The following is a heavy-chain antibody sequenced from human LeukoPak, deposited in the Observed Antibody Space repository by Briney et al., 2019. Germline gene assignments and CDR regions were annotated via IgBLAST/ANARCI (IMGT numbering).Heavy chain of an antibody. D-gene: IGHD4-17*01. CDR1: GFTFSNYW. CDR3: ARDQAVTPLDY. V-gene: IGHV3-33*08. Sequence: GGSLRLSCAASGFTFSNYWVHWVRQAPGKGLEWVAVIWYDGSNKYYANSVKGRFTISRDNSKNTLYLQMNNLRADDTAVYYCARDQAVTPLDYWGQGTLVTVSS. CDR2: IWYDGSNK. J-gene: IGHJ4*02.